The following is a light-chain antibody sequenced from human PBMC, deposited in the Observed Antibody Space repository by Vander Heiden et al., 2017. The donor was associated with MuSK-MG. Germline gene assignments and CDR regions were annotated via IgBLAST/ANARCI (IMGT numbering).Light chain of an antibody. J-gene: IGLJ1*01. CDR2: RDT. V-gene: IGLV3-25*03. CDR1: ALAKES. Sequence: YELTQPLPASVSPGQTARITCPGDALAKESAFWYQLKPGQAPVLIISRDTERPSGIPERFSGSSAGTTVTLTISGVQAEDEADYFCQSTDSSDTYVFGTGTTVTVL. CDR3: QSTDSSDTYV.